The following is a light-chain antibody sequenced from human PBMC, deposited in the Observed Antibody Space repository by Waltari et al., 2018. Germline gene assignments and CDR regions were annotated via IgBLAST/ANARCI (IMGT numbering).Light chain of an antibody. CDR3: MQALQGFT. CDR2: LGS. CDR1: QSLLHSNGYNY. Sequence: DIVMTQSPLSLPVTPGEPASIPCRSSQSLLHSNGYNYLDWYLQKPGQSPQLLIYLGSNRASGVPDRFSGSGSGTDFTLKISRVEAEDVGVYYCMQALQGFTFGPGTKVDIK. V-gene: IGKV2-28*01. J-gene: IGKJ3*01.